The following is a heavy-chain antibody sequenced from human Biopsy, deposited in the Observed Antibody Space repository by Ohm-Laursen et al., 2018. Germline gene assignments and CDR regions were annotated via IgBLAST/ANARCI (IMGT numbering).Heavy chain of an antibody. CDR2: IYYSGST. D-gene: IGHD2/OR15-2a*01. J-gene: IGHJ6*02. CDR3: ARATNSTGWPYYYFYGMDV. V-gene: IGHV4-59*01. CDR1: GGSISSDY. Sequence: TLTLTSTVSGGSISSDYWSWIRQTPGKGLEWIGYIYYSGSTNYNPSLKSRVTISVDTSKNQFSLRLNSVTAADTAVYYCARATNSTGWPYYYFYGMDVWGQGTTVTVSS.